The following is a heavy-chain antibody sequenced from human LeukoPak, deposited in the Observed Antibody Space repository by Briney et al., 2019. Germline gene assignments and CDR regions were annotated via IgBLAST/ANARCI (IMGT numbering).Heavy chain of an antibody. CDR1: GFTFSSYA. Sequence: GGSLRLSCAASGFTFSSYAMSWVRQAPGEGLEWVSAISGSGGSTYYADSVKGRFTISRDNSKNTLYLQMNSLRAEDTAVYYCAKDLTLYRSHWFDPWGQGTLVTVSS. CDR3: AKDLTLYRSHWFDP. J-gene: IGHJ5*02. CDR2: ISGSGGST. V-gene: IGHV3-23*01. D-gene: IGHD2-2*02.